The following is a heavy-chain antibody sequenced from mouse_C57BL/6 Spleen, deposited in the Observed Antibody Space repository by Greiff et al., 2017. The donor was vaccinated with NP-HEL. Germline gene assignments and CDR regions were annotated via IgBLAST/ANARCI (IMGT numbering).Heavy chain of an antibody. CDR3: ARDYYGSSYGWFAY. V-gene: IGHV5-17*01. CDR2: ISSGSSNI. D-gene: IGHD1-1*01. Sequence: EVQLVESGGGLVKPGGSLKLSCAASGFTFSDYGMHWVRQAPEKGLEWVAYISSGSSNIYYADTVKGRFTISRDNAKNTLFLQMNSLRSEDTAMYFCARDYYGSSYGWFAYWGQGTLVTVSA. J-gene: IGHJ3*01. CDR1: GFTFSDYG.